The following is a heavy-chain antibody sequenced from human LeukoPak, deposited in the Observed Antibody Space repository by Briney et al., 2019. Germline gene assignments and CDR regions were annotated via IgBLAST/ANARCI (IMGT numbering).Heavy chain of an antibody. Sequence: GRSLRLSRAASGFTFSSYAMHWVRQAPGKGLEWVAVISYDGSNKYYADSVKGRFTISRDNSKNTLYLQMNSLRAEDTAVYYCARAPPQSLWFGECIDWGQGTLVTVCS. CDR2: ISYDGSNK. J-gene: IGHJ4*02. D-gene: IGHD3-10*01. CDR3: ARAPPQSLWFGECID. CDR1: GFTFSSYA. V-gene: IGHV3-30-3*01.